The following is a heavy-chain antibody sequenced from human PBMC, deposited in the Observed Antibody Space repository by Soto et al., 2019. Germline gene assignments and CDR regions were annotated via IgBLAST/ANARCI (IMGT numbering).Heavy chain of an antibody. CDR2: VTGSGSQI. V-gene: IGHV3-23*01. Sequence: SVGSLRLSCAASGFTISTYAMTWVRQAPGKGLECVSGVTGSGSQIYYADSVKGRFTISKDNSKNTLYLQMSSLREEDTALYYCAKDAVYRDGLWLMDSWGQGTLVTVSS. J-gene: IGHJ5*02. CDR1: GFTISTYA. D-gene: IGHD2-21*01. CDR3: AKDAVYRDGLWLMDS.